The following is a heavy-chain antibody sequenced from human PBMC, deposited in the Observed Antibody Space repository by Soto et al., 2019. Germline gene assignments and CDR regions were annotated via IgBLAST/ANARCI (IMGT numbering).Heavy chain of an antibody. V-gene: IGHV3-30-3*01. Sequence: PGGSLRLSCAASGFTFSSYAMHWVRQAPGKGLEWVAVISYDGSNKYYADSVKGRSTISRDNSKNTLYLQMNSLRAEDTAVYYCARAGTYYDFWSGYYTRRYYGMDVWGQGTTVTVS. CDR3: ARAGTYYDFWSGYYTRRYYGMDV. J-gene: IGHJ6*02. CDR2: ISYDGSNK. CDR1: GFTFSSYA. D-gene: IGHD3-3*01.